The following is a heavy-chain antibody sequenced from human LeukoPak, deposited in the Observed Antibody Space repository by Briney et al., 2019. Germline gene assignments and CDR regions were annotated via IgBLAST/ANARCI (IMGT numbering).Heavy chain of an antibody. CDR1: GLSLSTFA. CDR2: LRGNGET. Sequence: GGSLRLSCAASGLSLSTFAMSWVRQGPARGLEWVSSLRGNGETFYAESVKGRFTLSSDSSRNTVYLHLNNLKVEDTAMYYCARASWVSSTDAVRWGQGTLVTVSS. V-gene: IGHV3-23*01. CDR3: ARASWVSSTDAVR. D-gene: IGHD3-16*01. J-gene: IGHJ4*02.